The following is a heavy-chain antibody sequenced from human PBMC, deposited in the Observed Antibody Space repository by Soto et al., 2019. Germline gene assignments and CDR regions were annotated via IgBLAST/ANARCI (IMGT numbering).Heavy chain of an antibody. CDR1: GYTFTGYY. V-gene: IGHV1-2*02. Sequence: ASVKVSCKASGYTFTGYYMHWVRQAPGQGLEWMGWINPNSGGTNFAQKFEGRVTMTRDTSINTAYMELSRLRSDDPAVYYCAIGPYYYDSNGPFDYWGQGTLVTVSS. CDR3: AIGPYYYDSNGPFDY. J-gene: IGHJ4*02. D-gene: IGHD3-22*01. CDR2: INPNSGGT.